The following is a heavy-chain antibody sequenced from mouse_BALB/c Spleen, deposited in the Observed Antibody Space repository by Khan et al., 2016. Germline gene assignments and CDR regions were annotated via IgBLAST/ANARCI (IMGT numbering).Heavy chain of an antibody. CDR2: INTHSGVP. CDR3: AGVGNFFHWYFDV. D-gene: IGHD2-1*01. Sequence: QIQLVQSGPELKKPGETVRISCKASGYTFTTAGMQWVQKMPGKGLKWIGWINTHSGVPKYAEDFKGRFAFSLETSASTAYLQISNLKNEYTATYFWAGVGNFFHWYFDVWGAGTTVTVSS. V-gene: IGHV9-4*02. CDR1: GYTFTTAG. J-gene: IGHJ1*01.